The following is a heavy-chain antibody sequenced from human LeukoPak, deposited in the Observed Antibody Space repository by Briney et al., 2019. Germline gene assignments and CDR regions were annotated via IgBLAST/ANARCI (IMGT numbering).Heavy chain of an antibody. V-gene: IGHV3-74*01. CDR3: ARGPRVGATGEDY. CDR2: INSDGSST. D-gene: IGHD1-26*01. J-gene: IGHJ4*02. Sequence: GGSLRLSCAASGFTFSSYWMHWVRQAPGKGLVWVSRINSDGSSTSYADSVKGRFTISRDNAKNTLCLQMNSLRAEDTAVYYCARGPRVGATGEDYWGQGTLVTVSS. CDR1: GFTFSSYW.